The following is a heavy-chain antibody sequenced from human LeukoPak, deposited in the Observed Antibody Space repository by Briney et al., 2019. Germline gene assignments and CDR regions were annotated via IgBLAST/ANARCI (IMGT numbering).Heavy chain of an antibody. V-gene: IGHV3-23*01. D-gene: IGHD5-18*01. CDR2: ISGSGGST. Sequence: HPGGSLRLSCAASGFTVSSNYMSWVRQAPGKGLEWVSAISGSGGSTYYADSVKGRFTISRDNSKNTLYLQMNSLRAEDTAVYYCAKVDTDGYYGMDVWGQGTTVTVSS. J-gene: IGHJ6*02. CDR3: AKVDTDGYYGMDV. CDR1: GFTVSSNY.